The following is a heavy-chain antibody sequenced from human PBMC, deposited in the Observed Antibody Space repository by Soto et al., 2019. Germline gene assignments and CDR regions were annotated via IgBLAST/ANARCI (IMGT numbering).Heavy chain of an antibody. J-gene: IGHJ6*03. CDR3: ARGREYRHYYYYYYMDV. Sequence: SETLSLTCAVYGGSFSGYYWSWIRQPPGKGLERIGEINHSGSTNYNPSHKSRVTKSVDTSKNQFSLKLSSVPAADTFFFYGARGREYRHYYYYYYMDVWGKGTRVTVSS. V-gene: IGHV4-34*01. CDR2: INHSGST. CDR1: GGSFSGYY. D-gene: IGHD3-10*01.